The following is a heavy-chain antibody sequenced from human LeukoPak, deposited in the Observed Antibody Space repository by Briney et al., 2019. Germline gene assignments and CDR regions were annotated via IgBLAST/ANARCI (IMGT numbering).Heavy chain of an antibody. D-gene: IGHD2-2*01. Sequence: GGSLRLSCAASGFTFSSYAMRWVRQAPGKGLEWVSAISGSGGSTYYADSVKGRFTISRDNSKNTLYLQMNSLRAEDTTVYYCAKEQAKYCSSTSCFSDYWGQGTLVTVSS. V-gene: IGHV3-23*01. CDR2: ISGSGGST. J-gene: IGHJ4*02. CDR1: GFTFSSYA. CDR3: AKEQAKYCSSTSCFSDY.